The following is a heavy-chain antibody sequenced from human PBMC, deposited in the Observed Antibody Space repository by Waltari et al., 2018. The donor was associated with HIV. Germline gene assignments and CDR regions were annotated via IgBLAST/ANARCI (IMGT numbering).Heavy chain of an antibody. CDR1: GFTFSSYG. Sequence: QVQLVESGGGVVQPGGSLRLSCAASGFTFSSYGMHWVRQAPGKGLEWVAFIRYDGSNKYYADSVKGRFTISRDNSKNTLYLQMNSLRAEDTAVYYCAKDGGYPGLFDYWGQGTLVTVSS. CDR3: AKDGGYPGLFDY. J-gene: IGHJ4*02. V-gene: IGHV3-30*02. CDR2: IRYDGSNK. D-gene: IGHD2-15*01.